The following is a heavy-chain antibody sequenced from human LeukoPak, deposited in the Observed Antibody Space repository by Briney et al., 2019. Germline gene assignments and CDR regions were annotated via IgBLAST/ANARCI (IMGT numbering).Heavy chain of an antibody. CDR1: GYTFTGYY. V-gene: IGHV1-2*02. D-gene: IGHD2-15*01. J-gene: IGHJ6*03. CDR2: INPNSGGT. CDR3: ARDRSYSEYYYMDV. Sequence: ASVKVSCKASGYTFTGYYMHWVRQAPGQGLEWMGWINPNSGGTNYAQKFQGRVTMTRDTSISTAYMELSRLRSDDTAVYYCARDRSYSEYYYMDVWGKGTTVTISS.